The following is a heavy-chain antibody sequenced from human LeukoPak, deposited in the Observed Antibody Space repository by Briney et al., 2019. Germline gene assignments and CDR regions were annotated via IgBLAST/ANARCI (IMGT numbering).Heavy chain of an antibody. J-gene: IGHJ3*01. CDR3: PRDRRGQQDFDV. D-gene: IGHD1-1*01. V-gene: IGHV3-53*04. Sequence: GGSLRLSCAASGISVSNDYMSWVRQAPGKGLEWVSAIYADGYTRDAASVKGRFSISRHNSKNTVYLQMDNLRREDTAVYYRPRDRRGQQDFDVWGPGTMVTVSS. CDR1: GISVSNDY. CDR2: IYADGYT.